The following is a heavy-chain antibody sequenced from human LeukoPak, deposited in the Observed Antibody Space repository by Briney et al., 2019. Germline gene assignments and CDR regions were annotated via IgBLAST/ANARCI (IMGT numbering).Heavy chain of an antibody. CDR1: GGSISSYY. CDR3: ARVSWFPGTSYYYMDV. Sequence: SETLSLTCTVSGGSISSYYWSWVRQPPGKGLEWIGYIYYSGSTNYNPSLKSRVTISVDTSKNQFSLKLSSVTAADTAVYYCARVSWFPGTSYYYMDVWGKGTTVTVSS. V-gene: IGHV4-59*01. D-gene: IGHD1-1*01. CDR2: IYYSGST. J-gene: IGHJ6*03.